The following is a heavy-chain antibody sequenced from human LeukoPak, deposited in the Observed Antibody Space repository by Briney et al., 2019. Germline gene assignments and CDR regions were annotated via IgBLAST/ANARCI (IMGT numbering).Heavy chain of an antibody. CDR2: IHRSGST. CDR3: AREIVGGGNPGAY. Sequence: PSETLSLTCTVSPDSTTRQFWSWVRQPPGKGLEWLGEIHRSGSTNYSPSLQSRVTISIDRSKNQIALELYSVTAADTALYYCAREIVGGGNPGAYWGQGTLVTVSS. D-gene: IGHD4-23*01. J-gene: IGHJ4*02. CDR1: PDSTTRQF. V-gene: IGHV4-4*08.